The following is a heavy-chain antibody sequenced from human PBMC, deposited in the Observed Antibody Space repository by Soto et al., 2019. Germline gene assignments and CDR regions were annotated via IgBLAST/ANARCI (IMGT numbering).Heavy chain of an antibody. Sequence: PGGSLRLSCAASGFTFSSYAMSWVRQAPGKGLEWVSVISGSDDSTYYADSVKGRFNISRDNSKNTLYLQMNSLRAEDTAVYYCAKRSSSSTFDYWGQGTLVTV. D-gene: IGHD6-6*01. CDR2: ISGSDDST. CDR1: GFTFSSYA. CDR3: AKRSSSSTFDY. V-gene: IGHV3-23*01. J-gene: IGHJ4*02.